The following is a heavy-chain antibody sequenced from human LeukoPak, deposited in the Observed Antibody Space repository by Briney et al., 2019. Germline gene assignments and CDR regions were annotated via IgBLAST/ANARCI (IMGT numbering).Heavy chain of an antibody. CDR1: GFTFSDYH. Sequence: PGGSLRLSCAASGFTFSDYHMSWLREAPRGGGEWVSFLSRGSSKIYYPDSVKGRFTISRDNARNSLYLQMNSLRAEDTAVYFCARESSMVTDGWGQGPLVTVSS. CDR3: ARESSMVTDG. J-gene: IGHJ4*02. V-gene: IGHV3-11*01. CDR2: LSRGSSKI. D-gene: IGHD5-18*01.